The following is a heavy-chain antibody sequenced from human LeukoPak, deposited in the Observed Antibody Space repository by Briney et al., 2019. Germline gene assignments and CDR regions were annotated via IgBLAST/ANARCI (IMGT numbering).Heavy chain of an antibody. CDR1: GFTFSSYG. V-gene: IGHV1-2*02. D-gene: IGHD3-10*01. Sequence: GRSLRLSCAASGFTFSSYGMHWVRQAPGKGLEWMGWINPNSGGTNYAQKFQGRVTMTRDTSISTAYMELSRLRSDDTAVYYCARTDGSGPAWGQGTLVTVSS. CDR2: INPNSGGT. J-gene: IGHJ5*02. CDR3: ARTDGSGPA.